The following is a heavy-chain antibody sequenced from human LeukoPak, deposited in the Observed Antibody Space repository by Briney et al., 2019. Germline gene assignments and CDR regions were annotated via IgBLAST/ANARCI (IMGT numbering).Heavy chain of an antibody. Sequence: GGSLRLSCAASGFTFSSYEMNWVRQAPGKGLEWVSYISSSGSTIYYADSVKGRFTISRDNAKNSLYLQMNSLRAEDTAVYYCARDAGYCSSTSCYVRFYYYYMDVWGKGTTVTISS. CDR1: GFTFSSYE. CDR3: ARDAGYCSSTSCYVRFYYYYMDV. V-gene: IGHV3-48*03. J-gene: IGHJ6*03. D-gene: IGHD2-2*03. CDR2: ISSSGSTI.